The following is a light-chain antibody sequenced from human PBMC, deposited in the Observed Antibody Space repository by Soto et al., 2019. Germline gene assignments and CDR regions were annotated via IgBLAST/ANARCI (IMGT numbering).Light chain of an antibody. J-gene: IGLJ2*01. V-gene: IGLV1-44*01. Sequence: QSVLTQLPSASGTPGQRVTISCSGSSSNIGSNPVHWYQQVPGTAPKLLIHNNNQRPSGVPARFSGSKSGTSASLAISGLQSEDEADYYCAAWDDSLNGVLFGGGTKLTVL. CDR2: NNN. CDR1: SSNIGSNP. CDR3: AAWDDSLNGVL.